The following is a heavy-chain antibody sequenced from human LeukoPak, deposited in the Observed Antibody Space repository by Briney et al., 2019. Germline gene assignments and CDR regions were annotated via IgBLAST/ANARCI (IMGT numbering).Heavy chain of an antibody. D-gene: IGHD3-10*01. CDR3: AKSRAEFPFDY. CDR1: GGSISSGSYY. CDR2: ISGSGGST. J-gene: IGHJ4*02. V-gene: IGHV3-23*01. Sequence: LSLTCTVSGGSISSGSYYWSWIRQPAGKGLEWVSAISGSGGSTYYADSVKGRFTISRDNSKNTLYLQMNSLRAEDTAVYYCAKSRAEFPFDYWGQGTLVTVSS.